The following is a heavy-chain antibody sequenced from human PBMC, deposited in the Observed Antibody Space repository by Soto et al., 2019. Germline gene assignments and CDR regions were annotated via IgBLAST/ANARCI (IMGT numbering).Heavy chain of an antibody. CDR2: LYDVDGS. CDR3: ATWHEREHAFDV. V-gene: IGHV3-53*01. J-gene: IGHJ3*01. CDR1: GLTISGKKY. D-gene: IGHD1-1*01. Sequence: DVQLVESGGGLIQPGESLRLSCAAFGLTISGKKYVAWVRQAPGKGLEWVSALYDVDGSFYADSVTGRFTTSSDSSKPTVYLPMNDLRPDDTAVYYCATWHEREHAFDVWGQGTTVTISS.